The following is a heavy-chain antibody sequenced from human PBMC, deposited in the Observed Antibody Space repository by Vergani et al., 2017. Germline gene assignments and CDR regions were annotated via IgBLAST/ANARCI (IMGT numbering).Heavy chain of an antibody. V-gene: IGHV4-59*08. J-gene: IGHJ6*02. CDR2: IYYSGST. CDR3: ARLPSKGDSXGYPTSYYYYGMDV. CDR1: GGSISSYY. Sequence: QVQLQESGPGLVKPSETLSLTCTVSGGSISSYYWSWIRQPPGKGLEWIGYIYYSGSTNYNPSLKSRVTISVDTSKNQFSLKLSSVTAADTAVYYCARLPSKGDSXGYPTSYYYYGMDVWGQGP. D-gene: IGHD3-22*01.